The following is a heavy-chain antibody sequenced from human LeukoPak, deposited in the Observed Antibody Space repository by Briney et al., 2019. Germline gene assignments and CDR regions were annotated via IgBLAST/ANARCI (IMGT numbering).Heavy chain of an antibody. V-gene: IGHV4-59*01. CDR2: IYYSGST. Sequence: PSETLSLTRTVSGGSISSYYWSWIRQPPGKGLEWIGYIYYSGSTNYNPSLKSRVTISVDTSKNQFSLKLSSVTAADTAVYYCASGDYYDSSGIDYWGQGTLVTVSS. CDR3: ASGDYYDSSGIDY. CDR1: GGSISSYY. D-gene: IGHD3-22*01. J-gene: IGHJ4*02.